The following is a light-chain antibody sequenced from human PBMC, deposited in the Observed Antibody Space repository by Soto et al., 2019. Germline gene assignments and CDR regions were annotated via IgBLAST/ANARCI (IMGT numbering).Light chain of an antibody. CDR3: HQYNNWWT. Sequence: EIVMTQSPATLSVSPGERDTVSCRASQTVSTSLAWYQQKPGRAPRLLIYGASTRASGVPARFSGSGSGTEFTLTISSLQSEDSAVYYCHQYNNWWTFGQGTKVDI. J-gene: IGKJ1*01. CDR2: GAS. CDR1: QTVSTS. V-gene: IGKV3-15*01.